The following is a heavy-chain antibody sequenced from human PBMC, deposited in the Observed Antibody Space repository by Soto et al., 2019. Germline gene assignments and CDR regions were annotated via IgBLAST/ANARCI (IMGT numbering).Heavy chain of an antibody. D-gene: IGHD2-15*01. J-gene: IGHJ4*02. V-gene: IGHV3-30-3*01. Sequence: GGSLRLSCAASGFTFSSYAMHWVRQAPGKGLEWVAVISYDGSNKYYADSVKGRFTISRDNSENTLDLQMNSLRAEDTAVYYCARDPDEDIVVVVAATFDYWGQGTLVTVSS. CDR3: ARDPDEDIVVVVAATFDY. CDR2: ISYDGSNK. CDR1: GFTFSSYA.